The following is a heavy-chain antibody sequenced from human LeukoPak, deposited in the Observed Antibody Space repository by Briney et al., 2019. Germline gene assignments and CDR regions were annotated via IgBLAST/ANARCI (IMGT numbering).Heavy chain of an antibody. D-gene: IGHD3-22*01. CDR3: ARGPDYGSSGYYHVDGWFDP. CDR1: GGSFSGYY. CDR2: INHSGST. J-gene: IGHJ5*02. V-gene: IGHV4-34*01. Sequence: PSETLSLTCAVYGGSFSGYYWSWIRQPPGKGLEWIGEINHSGSTNYNPSLKSRVTISVDKSKNQFSLKLSSVTAADAAVYYCARGPDYGSSGYYHVDGWFDPWGQGTLVTVSS.